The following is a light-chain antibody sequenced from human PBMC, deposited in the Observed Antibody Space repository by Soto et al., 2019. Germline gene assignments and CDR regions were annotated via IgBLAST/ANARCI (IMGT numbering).Light chain of an antibody. CDR2: GAS. Sequence: DIKMTQSPSSVSASVGDSVTITCRASQGIGTWLAWYQQKPGQAPKLLIYGASRLQRGVPSRFSASGSGTAYTLTITSLQPEDFATYYCHQADSLFTFGPGTKVDIK. V-gene: IGKV1-12*01. CDR3: HQADSLFT. CDR1: QGIGTW. J-gene: IGKJ3*01.